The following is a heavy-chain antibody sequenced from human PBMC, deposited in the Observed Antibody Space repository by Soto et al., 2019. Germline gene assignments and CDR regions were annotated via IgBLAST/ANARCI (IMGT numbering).Heavy chain of an antibody. D-gene: IGHD3-10*01. V-gene: IGHV1-18*01. CDR3: ARSPRKEGVTLNDAFDI. CDR2: ISAYNGNT. Sequence: ASVKVSCKASGYTFTSYGISWVRQAPGQGLEWMGWISAYNGNTNYAQKLQGRVTMTTDTSTSTAYMELRSLRSDDTAVYYCARSPRKEGVTLNDAFDIWGQGTMVTVSS. CDR1: GYTFTSYG. J-gene: IGHJ3*02.